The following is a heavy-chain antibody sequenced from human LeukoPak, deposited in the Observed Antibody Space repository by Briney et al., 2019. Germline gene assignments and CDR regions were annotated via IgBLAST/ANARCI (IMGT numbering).Heavy chain of an antibody. CDR2: ISSSKSYT. J-gene: IGHJ4*02. CDR3: ARDYGGGGDTAMATNFEY. Sequence: GGSLTLSCSASGFTFSDYYMSWLRQAPGKGLERVSYISSSKSYTNYAYPVKGRFTISSDNSKNSLYLQMNGLRAEDTAVYYCARDYGGGGDTAMATNFEYWGQGTLVTVSS. D-gene: IGHD5-18*01. V-gene: IGHV3-11*06. CDR1: GFTFSDYY.